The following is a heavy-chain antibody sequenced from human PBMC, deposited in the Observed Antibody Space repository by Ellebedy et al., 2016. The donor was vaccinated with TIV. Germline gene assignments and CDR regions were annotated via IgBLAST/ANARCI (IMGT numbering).Heavy chain of an antibody. CDR2: IWYDGSNK. CDR1: GFTFSSYG. J-gene: IGHJ4*02. V-gene: IGHV3-33*01. CDR3: ARAPGDSSCYNY. Sequence: GESLKISCAASGFTFSSYGMHCVRQAPGKGLEWVAVIWYDGSNKYYADSVKGRFTIARDNSKSTLYLQMNSLRAEDTAVYYCARAPGDSSCYNYWGQGALVTVSS. D-gene: IGHD2-2*02.